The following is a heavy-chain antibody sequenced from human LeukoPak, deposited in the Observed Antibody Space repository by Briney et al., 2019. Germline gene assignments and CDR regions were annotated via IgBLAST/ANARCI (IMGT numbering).Heavy chain of an antibody. J-gene: IGHJ3*02. Sequence: PSETLSLTCTVSGGSISSYYWSWLRQPAGKGLEWIGRIYTSGSTNYNPSLKSRVTMSVDTSKNQFSLKLSSVTAADTAVYYFAATRGFWSGYSSDAFDIWGQGTMVTVSS. D-gene: IGHD3-3*01. V-gene: IGHV4-4*07. CDR2: IYTSGST. CDR3: AATRGFWSGYSSDAFDI. CDR1: GGSISSYY.